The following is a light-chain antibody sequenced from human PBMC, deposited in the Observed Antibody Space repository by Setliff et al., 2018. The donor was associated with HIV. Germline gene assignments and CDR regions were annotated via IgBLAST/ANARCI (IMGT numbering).Light chain of an antibody. CDR2: EVS. CDR1: SSDVGSYNY. CDR3: SSYGGRNNWV. Sequence: QPALTQPPSASGSPGQAVTISCTGTSSDVGSYNYVSWYQQHPGKAPQLMIFEVSKRPSGIPDRFSGSKSGNTASLTVSGLQAEDEADYYCSSYGGRNNWVFGGGTKGTVL. V-gene: IGLV2-8*01. J-gene: IGLJ3*02.